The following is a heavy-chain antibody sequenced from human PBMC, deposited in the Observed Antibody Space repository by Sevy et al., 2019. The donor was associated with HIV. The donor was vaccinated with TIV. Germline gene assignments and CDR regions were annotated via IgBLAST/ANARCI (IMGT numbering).Heavy chain of an antibody. Sequence: GGSLRLSCEASGFTFTRYAFHWVRQAPGTGLEWVAVISKEGTNKYYIDSVKGRFTISRDNSRNTLFLQMERLRAEDTAMYFCARDPHAVPHWGSFDSWGQGTLVTVSS. CDR2: ISKEGTNK. CDR3: ARDPHAVPHWGSFDS. V-gene: IGHV3-30-3*01. D-gene: IGHD3-16*01. J-gene: IGHJ4*02. CDR1: GFTFTRYA.